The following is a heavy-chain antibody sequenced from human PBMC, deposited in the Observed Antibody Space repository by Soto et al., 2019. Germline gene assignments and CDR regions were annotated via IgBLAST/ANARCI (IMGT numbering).Heavy chain of an antibody. CDR1: GFTFSSYA. CDR3: VKNRGSGRPYYYDMDV. V-gene: IGHV3-23*01. D-gene: IGHD3-10*01. Sequence: GGSLRLSCTTSGFTFSSYAMRWVRRPPGKGLEWVSVIRGSGDRTYYAASVEGRFTISRDNSKNTVFLQMNSLRVEDTAVYHCVKNRGSGRPYYYDMDVWGQGTTVTVSS. CDR2: IRGSGDRT. J-gene: IGHJ6*02.